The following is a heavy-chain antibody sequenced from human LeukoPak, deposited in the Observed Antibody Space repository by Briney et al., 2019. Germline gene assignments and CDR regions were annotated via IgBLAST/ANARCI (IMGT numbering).Heavy chain of an antibody. CDR3: ARGYSGYYYYGMDV. D-gene: IGHD1-26*01. CDR1: GFTFSSYS. J-gene: IGHJ6*02. Sequence: GGSLRLSCAASGFTFSSYSMNWVRQAPGKGLEWVSYISSSSSTIYYADSVKGRFTISRDNAKNSLYLQMNSLRAEDTAVYYCARGYSGYYYYGMDVWGQGTTVTVSS. V-gene: IGHV3-48*04. CDR2: ISSSSSTI.